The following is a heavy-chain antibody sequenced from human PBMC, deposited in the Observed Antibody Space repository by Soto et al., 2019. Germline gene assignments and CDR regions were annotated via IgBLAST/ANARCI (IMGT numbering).Heavy chain of an antibody. V-gene: IGHV3-11*01. CDR3: ARLASLGHPYYFGMDV. CDR1: GFTFSDYY. Sequence: GGSLRLSSVASGFTFSDYYMTWIRQAPGKGLEWVSYISSNGVSMYYGDSVKGRFTISRDDAENSLHLQMNSLRAEDTAVYYCARLASLGHPYYFGMDVWGQGTTVTVSS. J-gene: IGHJ6*02. CDR2: ISSNGVSM.